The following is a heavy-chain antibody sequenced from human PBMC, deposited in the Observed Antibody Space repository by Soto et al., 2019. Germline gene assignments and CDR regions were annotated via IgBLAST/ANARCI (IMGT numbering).Heavy chain of an antibody. D-gene: IGHD5-12*01. Sequence: QVHLVQSGAEVKKPGSSVNVSCKASGGTFSNYAITWVRQAPGQGLEWVGRIIPIFGTTNVAQKLQGRVTITANEATXXAYMELSGLRSDDTAVYYCAKDGGADGYFGNWLDPWGQGTLVTVSS. V-gene: IGHV1-69*15. CDR1: GGTFSNYA. J-gene: IGHJ5*02. CDR3: AKDGGADGYFGNWLDP. CDR2: IIPIFGTT.